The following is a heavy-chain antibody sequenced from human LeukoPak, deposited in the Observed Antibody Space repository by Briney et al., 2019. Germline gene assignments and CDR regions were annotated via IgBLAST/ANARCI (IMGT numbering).Heavy chain of an antibody. CDR3: ARERRIAAAGTFDY. CDR2: IYYSGST. J-gene: IGHJ4*02. Sequence: SETLSLTCTVSGGSISSGGYYWSWIRQHPGKGLEWIGYIYYSGSTYYNPSPKSRVTISVDTSKNQFSLKLSSVTAADTAVYYCARERRIAAAGTFDYWGQGTLVTVSS. D-gene: IGHD6-13*01. CDR1: GGSISSGGYY. V-gene: IGHV4-31*03.